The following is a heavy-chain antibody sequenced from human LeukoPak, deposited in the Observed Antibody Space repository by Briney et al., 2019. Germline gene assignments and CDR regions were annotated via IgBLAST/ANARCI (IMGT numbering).Heavy chain of an antibody. Sequence: SETLSLTCAVYGRSFSGYCWSWIRQPPGKGLEWIGEINHSGSTNYNPSLKSRVTISVDTSKNQFSLKLSSVTAADTAVYYCARVGTGGYYYYYMDVWGKGTTVTVSS. CDR3: ARVGTGGYYYYYMDV. CDR2: INHSGST. D-gene: IGHD2-8*02. V-gene: IGHV4-34*01. J-gene: IGHJ6*03. CDR1: GRSFSGYC.